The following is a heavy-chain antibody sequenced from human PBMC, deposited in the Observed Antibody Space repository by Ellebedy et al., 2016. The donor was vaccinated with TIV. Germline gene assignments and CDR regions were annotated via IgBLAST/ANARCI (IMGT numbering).Heavy chain of an antibody. CDR3: AKASGYYGSGSHFDY. V-gene: IGHV3-9*03. CDR1: GFTFDDYA. J-gene: IGHJ4*02. CDR2: ISWNSGSI. Sequence: PGGSLRLSCAASGFTFDDYAMHWVRQAPGKGLEWVSGISWNSGSIGYADSVKGRFTISSDNAKNSLYLQMNSLRAEDMALYYCAKASGYYGSGSHFDYWGQGTLVTVSS. D-gene: IGHD3-10*01.